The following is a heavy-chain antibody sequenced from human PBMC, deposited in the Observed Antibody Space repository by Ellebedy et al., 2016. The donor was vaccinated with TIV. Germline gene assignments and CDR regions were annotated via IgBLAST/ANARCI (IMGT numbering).Heavy chain of an antibody. V-gene: IGHV2-5*01. D-gene: IGHD3-9*01. Sequence: SGPTLVKPTQTLTLTCNFSGFSLTTRGLGVGWIRQPPGKALEWLSVIYWNDDKRYSPSLKSRLTITKDTSKNQVVLTMTDMDPVDTATYYCAHTRDYDILTTAFFFDYWGQGTLVTVSS. CDR1: GFSLTTRGLG. J-gene: IGHJ4*02. CDR3: AHTRDYDILTTAFFFDY. CDR2: IYWNDDK.